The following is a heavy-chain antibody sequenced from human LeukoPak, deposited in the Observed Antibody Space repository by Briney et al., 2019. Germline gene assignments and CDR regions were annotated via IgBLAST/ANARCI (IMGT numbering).Heavy chain of an antibody. CDR3: ARESRRSYCNEY. J-gene: IGHJ4*02. D-gene: IGHD3-10*01. CDR2: INHSGST. V-gene: IGHV4-34*01. Sequence: SETLSLTCNVSSGSLRENYWSWIRQSPGKGLEWIAEINHSGSTNYNPSLKSRVTISADTSKNQFSLKLSSVTAADTAIYYCARESRRSYCNEYWGQGTLVTVSS. CDR1: SGSLRENY.